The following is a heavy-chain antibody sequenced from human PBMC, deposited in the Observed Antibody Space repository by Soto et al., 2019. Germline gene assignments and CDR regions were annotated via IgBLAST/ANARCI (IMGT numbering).Heavy chain of an antibody. CDR2: ICYSGNT. V-gene: IGHV4-59*01. D-gene: IGHD4-17*01. Sequence: SETLSLTCTVSGGSISSYCWSWIRQPPGKGLECIGYICYSGNTNYNPSLKSRVTISVDTSRNQFSLRLTSVTAADTAVYYCARAHRIGDPHFDYWGQGTLVTVS. J-gene: IGHJ4*02. CDR1: GGSISSYC. CDR3: ARAHRIGDPHFDY.